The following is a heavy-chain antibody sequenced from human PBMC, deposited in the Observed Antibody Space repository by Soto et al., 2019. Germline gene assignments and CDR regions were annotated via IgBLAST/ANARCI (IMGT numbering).Heavy chain of an antibody. V-gene: IGHV1-3*01. CDR2: INAGNGNT. J-gene: IGHJ4*02. CDR3: ASGSGTLDY. Sequence: VKVSCKASGGTFSSYAISWVRQAPGQRLEWMGWINAGNGNTKYSQKFQGRVTITRDTSASTAYMELSSLRSEDTAVYYCASGSGTLDYWGQGTLVTVSS. CDR1: GGTFSSYA. D-gene: IGHD1-1*01.